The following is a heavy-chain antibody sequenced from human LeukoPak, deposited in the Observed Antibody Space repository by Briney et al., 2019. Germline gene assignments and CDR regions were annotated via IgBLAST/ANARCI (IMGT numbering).Heavy chain of an antibody. CDR3: AKEVSHYDSSGYYPYFDY. J-gene: IGHJ4*02. Sequence: GGSLRLSCAASGFTFSSYAMSWVRQAPGKGLEWVSAISGSGGSTYYADSVKGRFTISRDNSKNTLYLQMNSLRAEDTAVYYCAKEVSHYDSSGYYPYFDYWGQGTLVTVSS. CDR2: ISGSGGST. V-gene: IGHV3-23*01. CDR1: GFTFSSYA. D-gene: IGHD3-22*01.